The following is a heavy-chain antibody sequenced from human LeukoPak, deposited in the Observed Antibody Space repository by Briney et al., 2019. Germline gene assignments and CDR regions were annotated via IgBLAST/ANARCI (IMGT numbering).Heavy chain of an antibody. J-gene: IGHJ5*02. Sequence: SETLSLTCTVSGGSISSYYWSWIRQPAGKGLEWIGRIYTSGSTNYNPSLKSRVTMSVDTSKNQFSLKLSSVTAADTAVYYCVRVHCSSTSCYTGWFDPWGQGTLVTVSS. V-gene: IGHV4-4*07. CDR3: VRVHCSSTSCYTGWFDP. CDR2: IYTSGST. CDR1: GGSISSYY. D-gene: IGHD2-2*02.